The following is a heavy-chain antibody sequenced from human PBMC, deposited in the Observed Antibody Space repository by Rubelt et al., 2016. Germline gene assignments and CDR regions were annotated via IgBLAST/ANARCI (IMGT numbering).Heavy chain of an antibody. CDR2: ISDSGGIT. D-gene: IGHD5-12*01. J-gene: IGHJ6*02. V-gene: IGHV3-23*01. Sequence: GKGLEWVSTISDSGGITYYGDSVKGRFTISRDNFKNTLYLQMNSLRAEDTALYFCARDRNGLRPPGVGGMDVWGQGTTVTVSS. CDR3: ARDRNGLRPPGVGGMDV.